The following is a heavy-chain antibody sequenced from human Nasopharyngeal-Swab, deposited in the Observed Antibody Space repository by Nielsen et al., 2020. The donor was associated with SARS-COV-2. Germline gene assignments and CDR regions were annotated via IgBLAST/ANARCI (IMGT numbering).Heavy chain of an antibody. Sequence: GESLKISCAASGFTFSSYAMHWVRQAPGKGLEWVAVISYDGSNKYYADSVKGRFTISRDNSKNTLYLQMNSLRAEDTAVYYCAISFGESLMDVWGQGTTVTVS. CDR2: ISYDGSNK. CDR1: GFTFSSYA. D-gene: IGHD3-10*01. CDR3: AISFGESLMDV. J-gene: IGHJ6*02. V-gene: IGHV3-30-3*01.